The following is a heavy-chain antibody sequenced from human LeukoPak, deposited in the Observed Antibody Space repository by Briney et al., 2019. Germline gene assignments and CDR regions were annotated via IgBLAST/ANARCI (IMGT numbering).Heavy chain of an antibody. CDR2: IYSGGST. CDR3: ARVGDSSVYVFDF. J-gene: IGHJ3*01. CDR1: GFTVSSNY. Sequence: GGSLRLSCAASGFTVSSNYMSWVRQAPGKGLEWVSVIYSGGSTYYADSVKGRFTISRHNSKNTLYLQMNSLRAEDTAVYYCARVGDSSVYVFDFWGQGKMVPVSS. D-gene: IGHD3-22*01. V-gene: IGHV3-53*04.